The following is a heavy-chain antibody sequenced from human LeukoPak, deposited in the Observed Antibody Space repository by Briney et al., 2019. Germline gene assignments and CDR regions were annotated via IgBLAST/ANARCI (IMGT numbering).Heavy chain of an antibody. CDR2: ISAYNGNT. CDR1: GYTFTSYG. J-gene: IGHJ6*02. D-gene: IGHD2-2*01. CDR3: ARYYLIVVARNYYYGMDV. Sequence: GASVKVSCKASGYTFTSYGISWVRQAPGQGLEWMGWISAYNGNTNYAQKLQGRVTMTTDTSTSTAYMELRSLRSDDTAVYYCARYYLIVVARNYYYGMDVWGQGTTVTVSS. V-gene: IGHV1-18*01.